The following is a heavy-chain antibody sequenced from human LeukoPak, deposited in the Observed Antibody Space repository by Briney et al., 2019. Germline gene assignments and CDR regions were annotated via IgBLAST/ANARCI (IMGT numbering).Heavy chain of an antibody. Sequence: SETLSLTCTVSGGSISSSSYYWGWIRQPPGKGLEWIGSIYYSGTTYYNPSLKSRVTISLDTSKNQFSLKLSSVTAADTAVYYCARDRAGVYSYGSGSYYKRADAFDIWGQGTMVTVSS. V-gene: IGHV4-39*07. CDR3: ARDRAGVYSYGSGSYYKRADAFDI. J-gene: IGHJ3*02. CDR2: IYYSGTT. D-gene: IGHD3-10*01. CDR1: GGSISSSSYY.